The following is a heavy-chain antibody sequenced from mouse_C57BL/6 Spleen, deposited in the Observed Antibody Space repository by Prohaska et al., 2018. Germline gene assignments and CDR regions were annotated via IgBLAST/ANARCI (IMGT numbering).Heavy chain of an antibody. CDR2: INTYSGVP. CDR1: GYTFTTYG. D-gene: IGHD2-3*01. V-gene: IGHV9-3*01. CDR3: ARGDGRNAMDY. J-gene: IGHJ4*01. Sequence: QIQLVQSGPELKKPGETVKISCKASGYTFTTYGMSWVKQAPGKGLKWMGWINTYSGVPTYADDFKGRFAFSLETSASTAYLQINNLKNEDTATYVCARGDGRNAMDYWGQGTSVTVSS.